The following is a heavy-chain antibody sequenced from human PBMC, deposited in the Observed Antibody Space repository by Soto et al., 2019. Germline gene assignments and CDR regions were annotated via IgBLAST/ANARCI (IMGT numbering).Heavy chain of an antibody. Sequence: QVQLQQWGAGLLKPSETLSLTCAVYGGYFSGYYWSWIRQPPGQGLEWFGVINHSGSNNYNPSSKSRVTIPVDPSKTQFSLKLSSVTAADTALYYCAILRYGKPFFWGQGTLVTVSS. D-gene: IGHD1-1*01. J-gene: IGHJ4*02. CDR2: INHSGSN. CDR1: GGYFSGYY. V-gene: IGHV4-34*01. CDR3: AILRYGKPFF.